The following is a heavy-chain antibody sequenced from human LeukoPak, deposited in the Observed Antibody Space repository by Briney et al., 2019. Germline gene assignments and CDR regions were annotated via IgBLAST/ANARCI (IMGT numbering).Heavy chain of an antibody. CDR1: GYSIRSGYY. J-gene: IGHJ4*02. D-gene: IGHD1-26*01. CDR2: LHHTSST. CDR3: ARDRESSPWELLLDY. V-gene: IGHV4-38-2*02. Sequence: SETLSLTCAVSGYSIRSGYYWAWIRQPPGKGLGWIGSLHHTSSTYYNPSVKSRVTMSVDNSNNKFSLKLSSVTAADTALYYCARDRESSPWELLLDYWGQGILVTVSS.